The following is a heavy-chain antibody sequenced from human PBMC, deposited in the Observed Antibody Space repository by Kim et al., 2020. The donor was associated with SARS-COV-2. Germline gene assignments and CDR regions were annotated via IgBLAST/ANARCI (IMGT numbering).Heavy chain of an antibody. V-gene: IGHV2-5*01. CDR3: AHRHKTPYGDYGFDY. D-gene: IGHD4-17*01. Sequence: PSLKSRLTITKDTSKNQVVLTMTNMDPVDTATYYCAHRHKTPYGDYGFDYWGQGTLVTVSS. J-gene: IGHJ4*02.